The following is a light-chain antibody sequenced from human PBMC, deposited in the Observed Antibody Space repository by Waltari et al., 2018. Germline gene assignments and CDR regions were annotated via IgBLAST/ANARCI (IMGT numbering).Light chain of an antibody. V-gene: IGKV4-1*01. CDR1: QSVLLSFDYKNY. CDR2: WAS. J-gene: IGKJ5*01. Sequence: DIVMTQSPDSLTVSLGERATIHCKSSQSVLLSFDYKNYLAWYQQLPGQPPKLLIYWASTRESGVPDRFSGSGSGTDFTLTISSLQAEDVAVYYCHHYYIPPLTFGQGTRLEIK. CDR3: HHYYIPPLT.